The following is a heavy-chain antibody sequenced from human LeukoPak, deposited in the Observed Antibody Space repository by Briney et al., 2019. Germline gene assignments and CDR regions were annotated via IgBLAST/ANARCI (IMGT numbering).Heavy chain of an antibody. V-gene: IGHV3-53*01. Sequence: PGGSLRLSCTVSGFTVSSNSMSWVRQAPGKGLEWVSFIYSDNTHYSDSVKGRFTISRDNAKNSLYLQMNSLRADDTAIYYCARESRSVVTRYFQHWGQGTLVTVSS. CDR2: IYSDNT. CDR3: ARESRSVVTRYFQH. CDR1: GFTVSSNS. D-gene: IGHD4-23*01. J-gene: IGHJ1*01.